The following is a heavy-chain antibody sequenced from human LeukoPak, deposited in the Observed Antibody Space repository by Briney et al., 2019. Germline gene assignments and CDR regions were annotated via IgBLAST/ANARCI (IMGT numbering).Heavy chain of an antibody. D-gene: IGHD3-22*01. V-gene: IGHV4-31*03. J-gene: IGHJ4*02. CDR3: AATYYYDSSGYYPHY. Sequence: SETLSLTCTVSGGSISSGGYYWSWIRQHPGKGLEWIGYIYYSGSTYYNPSLKSRVTISVDTSKNQFSLKPSSVTAADTAVYYCAATYYYDSSGYYPHYWGQGTLVTVSS. CDR2: IYYSGST. CDR1: GGSISSGGYY.